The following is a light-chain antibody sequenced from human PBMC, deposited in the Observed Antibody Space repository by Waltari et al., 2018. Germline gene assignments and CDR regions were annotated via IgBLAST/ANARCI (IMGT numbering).Light chain of an antibody. CDR1: QSIGNW. CDR3: QQYSSYVT. J-gene: IGKJ1*01. Sequence: DIQMTQSPSTLSAFVGDRVTITCRASQSIGNWLAWYQQKPGKAPKLLIYKTSTLESGVPSTFSGSGSGTEFTLTIISLQPEDFATYYCQQYSSYVTFGQGTEVEVK. CDR2: KTS. V-gene: IGKV1-5*03.